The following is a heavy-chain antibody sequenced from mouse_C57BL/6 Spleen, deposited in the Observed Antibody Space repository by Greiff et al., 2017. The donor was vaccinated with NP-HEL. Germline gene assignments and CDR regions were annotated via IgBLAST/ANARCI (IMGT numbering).Heavy chain of an antibody. CDR1: GFTFSSYG. V-gene: IGHV5-6*02. D-gene: IGHD1-1*01. J-gene: IGHJ2*01. CDR2: LSSGGSYT. CDR3: ARREYYYGSSPLFDY. Sequence: EVKLVESGGDLVKPGGSLKLSCAASGFTFSSYGMSWVRQTPDKRLEWVATLSSGGSYTYYLDSVKGRFPISRDNAKNTLYLQMSSLKSEDTAMYYCARREYYYGSSPLFDYWGQGTTLTVSS.